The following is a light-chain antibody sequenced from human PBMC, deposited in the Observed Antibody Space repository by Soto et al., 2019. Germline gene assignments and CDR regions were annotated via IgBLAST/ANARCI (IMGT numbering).Light chain of an antibody. CDR1: QSVTSNN. CDR2: GAS. J-gene: IGKJ1*01. CDR3: QQYGSSLWT. Sequence: DIVLTQCPGTLSLSPGERATLSCRASQSVTSNNLAWYQQIPGQAPRLLIYGASSRATGIPDRFSGSGSGTDFTLTISRVEPEDFAVYYCQQYGSSLWTFGQGTKVEIK. V-gene: IGKV3-20*01.